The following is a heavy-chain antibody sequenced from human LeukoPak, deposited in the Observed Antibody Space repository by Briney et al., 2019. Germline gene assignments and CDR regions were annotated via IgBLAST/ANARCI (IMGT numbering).Heavy chain of an antibody. Sequence: SQTLSLTCAVSGGSISSGGYYWSWIRQPPGKGLEWIGYIYYSGSTNYNPSLKSRVTISVDTSKNQFSLKLSSVTAADTAVYYCARHEVWHAFDIWGQGTMVTVSS. CDR1: GGSISSGGYY. J-gene: IGHJ3*02. CDR2: IYYSGST. V-gene: IGHV4-61*08. CDR3: ARHEVWHAFDI.